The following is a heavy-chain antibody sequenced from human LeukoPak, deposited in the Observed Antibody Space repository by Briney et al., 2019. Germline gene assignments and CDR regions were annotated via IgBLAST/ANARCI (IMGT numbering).Heavy chain of an antibody. J-gene: IGHJ4*02. CDR2: IKSKTDGGTT. V-gene: IGHV3-15*01. D-gene: IGHD4-17*01. CDR3: TTDPLNYGDYVLGVLGPDY. CDR1: GFTSSNAW. Sequence: PGGSLRLSCAASGFTSSNAWMSWVRQAPGKGLEWVGRIKSKTDGGTTDYAAPVKGRFTISRDDSKNTLYLQMNSLKTEDTAVYYCTTDPLNYGDYVLGVLGPDYWGQGTLVTVSS.